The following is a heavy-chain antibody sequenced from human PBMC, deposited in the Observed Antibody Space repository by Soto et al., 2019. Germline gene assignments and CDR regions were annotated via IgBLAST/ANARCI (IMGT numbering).Heavy chain of an antibody. D-gene: IGHD6-19*01. CDR3: ATLSSCWSFPRDY. CDR2: IYYSGST. CDR1: GGSISSYY. Sequence: QVQLQESGPGLVKPSETLALTCTVSGGSISSYYWSWIRQPPGKGLEWIGYIYYSGSTNYNPSLKSRGSISVEPSQNPFSLKLSSVTGADTAVFYLATLSSCWSFPRDYWGQGTLVTVSS. J-gene: IGHJ4*02. V-gene: IGHV4-59*01.